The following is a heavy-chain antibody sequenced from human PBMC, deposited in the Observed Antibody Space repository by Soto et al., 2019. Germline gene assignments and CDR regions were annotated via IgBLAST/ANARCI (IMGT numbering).Heavy chain of an antibody. D-gene: IGHD3-22*01. CDR3: ARGRTVRNYADDSSDYFYFFDY. CDR1: GDSISTFY. J-gene: IGHJ4*02. CDR2: VYYTGST. Sequence: ERLCRTCPVSGDSISTFYWCWMRQSPGKELEWIGYVYYTGSTNYNPSLKSRVTISVDRSKNQFSLKLTSANAADAAVYYCARGRTVRNYADDSSDYFYFFDYWGKGTQVTVS. V-gene: IGHV4-59*01.